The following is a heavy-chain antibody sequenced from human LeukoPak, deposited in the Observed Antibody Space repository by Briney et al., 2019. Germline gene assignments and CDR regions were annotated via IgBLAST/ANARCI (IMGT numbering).Heavy chain of an antibody. V-gene: IGHV3-23*01. D-gene: IGHD2-15*01. CDR3: ARSLTCSP. J-gene: IGHJ4*02. Sequence: GGSLRLSCAASGFTFSNAWMSWVRQAPGRGLEWVSAISGAGDNTYYADSVKGRFTISRDNSKNTLYLQMNSLRAEDTAVYYCARSLTCSPWGQGTLVTVSS. CDR1: GFTFSNAW. CDR2: ISGAGDNT.